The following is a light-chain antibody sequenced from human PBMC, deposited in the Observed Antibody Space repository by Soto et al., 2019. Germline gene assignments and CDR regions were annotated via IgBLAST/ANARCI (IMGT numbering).Light chain of an antibody. CDR3: KNYNSXPLT. CDR1: QGITYY. CDR2: AAS. Sequence: DIQMTQSPSSLSASVGDRVTITCRASQGITYYLAWYQQEPGKVPKLLIYAASTLQSGVPSRFSGCGSGADFTLTISSLQPEDVSTYYFKNYNSXPLTCGGWTKV. J-gene: IGKJ4*01. V-gene: IGKV1-27*01.